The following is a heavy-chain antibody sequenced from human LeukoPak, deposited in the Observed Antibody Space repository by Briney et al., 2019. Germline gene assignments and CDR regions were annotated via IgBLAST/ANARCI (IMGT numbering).Heavy chain of an antibody. CDR1: GYTFTSYG. J-gene: IGHJ5*02. CDR2: ISAYNGNT. CDR3: ARDTYYDFWSGAIAFDP. V-gene: IGHV1-18*01. Sequence: GASVKVSCKASGYTFTSYGISWVRQAPGQGLEWMGWISAYNGNTNYAQKLQGRVTMTTDTSTSTAYMELRSLRSDDTAVYYCARDTYYDFWSGAIAFDPWGQGTLVTVSS. D-gene: IGHD3-3*01.